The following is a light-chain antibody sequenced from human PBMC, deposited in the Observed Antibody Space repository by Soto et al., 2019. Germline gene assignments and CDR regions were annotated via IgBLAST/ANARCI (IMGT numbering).Light chain of an antibody. J-gene: IGKJ1*01. CDR1: QSVSRNY. Sequence: EIVLTQSPGTLSLSQGERATLSCRAGQSVSRNYLAWYQKKPGQAPRILIYGASSRATGIPDRFTGSGSGTDFNLTISRLETEDFAVYERQQYGTSTWTFGPGTKVDI. CDR3: QQYGTSTWT. V-gene: IGKV3-20*01. CDR2: GAS.